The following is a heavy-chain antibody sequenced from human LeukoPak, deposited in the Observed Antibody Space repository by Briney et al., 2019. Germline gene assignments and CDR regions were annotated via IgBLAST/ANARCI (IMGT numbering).Heavy chain of an antibody. CDR2: ISGSGGST. V-gene: IGHV3-23*01. CDR3: AKIGNCGGDCYSLPNDAFDT. D-gene: IGHD2-21*02. CDR1: GFTFSNYA. J-gene: IGHJ3*02. Sequence: GGSLRLSCAASGFTFSNYAMGWVRQAPGKGLEWVSAISGSGGSTYHADSVKGRFTISRDNSKNTLYLQMNSLRAEDTAVYYCAKIGNCGGDCYSLPNDAFDTWGQGTMVTVSS.